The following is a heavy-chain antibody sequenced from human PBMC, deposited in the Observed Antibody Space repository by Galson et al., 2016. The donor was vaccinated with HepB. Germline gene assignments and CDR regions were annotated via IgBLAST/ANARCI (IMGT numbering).Heavy chain of an antibody. CDR1: GDSVSGASVA. CDR3: ARGIWNAFDI. Sequence: CAISGDSVSGASVAWNWIRQSPSRGLEWLGRTYYRSKWYYDYATSVKSRITVNLDTSKNQFSLQLNSVTAEDTAVYYCARGIWNAFDIWGQGTMVTVSS. J-gene: IGHJ3*02. V-gene: IGHV6-1*01. CDR2: TYYRSKWYY. D-gene: IGHD1-1*01.